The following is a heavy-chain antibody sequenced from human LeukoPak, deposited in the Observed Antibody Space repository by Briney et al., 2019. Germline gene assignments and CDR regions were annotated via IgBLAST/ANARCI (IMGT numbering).Heavy chain of an antibody. Sequence: PGRSLRLSCAASGFIFSSYGMQWIRQAPDKGLEWVAAISNDGSNKYYADSVKGRFTISRDNSKNTLYLQMNSLRAEDTAVYYCAIVDIVATIDAGRLVDYWGQGTLVTVSS. CDR1: GFIFSSYG. CDR2: ISNDGSNK. V-gene: IGHV3-30*03. CDR3: AIVDIVATIDAGRLVDY. D-gene: IGHD5-12*01. J-gene: IGHJ4*02.